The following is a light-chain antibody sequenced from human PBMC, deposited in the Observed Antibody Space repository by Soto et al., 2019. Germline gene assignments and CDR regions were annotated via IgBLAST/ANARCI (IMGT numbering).Light chain of an antibody. CDR3: QQTYDTPYT. V-gene: IGKV1-39*01. J-gene: IGKJ2*01. CDR2: AAS. Sequence: DIPMTQSPSSLSASVGDRVTITCRACQSISSYLNWYQEKPGKAPKLLIYAASSLQGGVPSRFSGGGSGTDFTLAISSLQPEDFATYYCQQTYDTPYTFGQGTKLQIK. CDR1: QSISSY.